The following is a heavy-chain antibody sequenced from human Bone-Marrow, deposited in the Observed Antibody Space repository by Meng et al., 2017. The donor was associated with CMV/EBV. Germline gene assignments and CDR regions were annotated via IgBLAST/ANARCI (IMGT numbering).Heavy chain of an antibody. CDR2: ISAYNGNT. D-gene: IGHD3-16*01. J-gene: IGHJ4*02. V-gene: IGHV1-18*01. CDR1: GYTVTSYG. CDR3: ARGGCDY. Sequence: QFLHVQSGAEVRKLWPSVNCTCNASGYTVTSYGISWLRQAPGQGLEWIGWISAYNGNTNYAQKLQGRVTMTTDTSTSTAYMELRSLRSDDTAVYYCARGGCDYWGQGTLVTVSS.